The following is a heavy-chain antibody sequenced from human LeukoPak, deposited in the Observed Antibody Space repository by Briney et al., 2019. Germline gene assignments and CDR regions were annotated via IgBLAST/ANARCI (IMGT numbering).Heavy chain of an antibody. J-gene: IGHJ5*02. CDR3: ARRRGKWDVKWFDP. D-gene: IGHD1-26*01. Sequence: SETLSLTCTVFGDSVSSSNYYWAWFRQPPGKGLDWIGSLYYDGRTYYSPSLERRVTVSVDTSKNQFALKLTSVTAADTAVYYCARRRGKWDVKWFDPWGPGTLVTVSS. V-gene: IGHV4-39*01. CDR1: GDSVSSSNYY. CDR2: LYYDGRT.